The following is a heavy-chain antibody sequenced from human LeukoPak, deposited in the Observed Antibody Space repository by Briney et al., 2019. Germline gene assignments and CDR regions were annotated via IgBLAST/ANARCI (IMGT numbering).Heavy chain of an antibody. CDR3: ARAIDTGIVGGEDY. J-gene: IGHJ4*02. CDR2: ISFSTRNI. D-gene: IGHD1-26*01. CDR1: GFNFSRYS. V-gene: IGHV3-48*04. Sequence: GGSLRLSCAVSGFNFSRYSMNWVRQAPGKGLEWVSYISFSTRNIYYADSVKGRFTISRDNAKNSLHLQMNSLRAEDTAVYYCARAIDTGIVGGEDYWGQGTLVTVSS.